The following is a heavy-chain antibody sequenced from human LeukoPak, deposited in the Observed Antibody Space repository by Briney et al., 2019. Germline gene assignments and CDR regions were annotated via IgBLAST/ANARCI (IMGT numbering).Heavy chain of an antibody. J-gene: IGHJ4*02. V-gene: IGHV4-39*07. CDR2: IYYSGST. CDR3: ARVSNYDFWSGPISGGFDY. CDR1: GGSISSSSYY. D-gene: IGHD3-3*01. Sequence: PSETLSLTCTVSGGSISSSSYYWGWIRQPPGKGLEWIGSIYYSGSTNYNPSLKSRVTISVDTSKNQFSLKLSSVTAADTAVYYCARVSNYDFWSGPISGGFDYWGQGTLVTVSS.